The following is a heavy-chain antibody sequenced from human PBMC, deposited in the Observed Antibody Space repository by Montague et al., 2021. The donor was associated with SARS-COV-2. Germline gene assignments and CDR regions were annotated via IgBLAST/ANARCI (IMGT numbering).Heavy chain of an antibody. Sequence: PALVKPTQTLTLTCTVSGFSLSTSGEGVGWIRQPPGKALEWLALIFWDDDKRYSPSLKNRVTITKDTSKNQVVLRMTNMDPLGTAIYYCAHKVKWELYYFDYWGQGTLVTVSS. CDR3: AHKVKWELYYFDY. CDR2: IFWDDDK. V-gene: IGHV2-5*02. D-gene: IGHD4-23*01. CDR1: GFSLSTSGEG. J-gene: IGHJ4*02.